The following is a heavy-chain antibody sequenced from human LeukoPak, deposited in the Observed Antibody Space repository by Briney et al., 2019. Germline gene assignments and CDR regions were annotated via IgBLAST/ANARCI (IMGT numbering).Heavy chain of an antibody. CDR3: ARGSSPWPFDY. CDR1: GGSISNYY. J-gene: IGHJ4*02. CDR2: IYYSGGT. Sequence: SETLSLTCTVSGGSISNYYRSWIRQPPGKGLEWIGYIYYSGGTNYNPSLKSRVTISVDTSKNQFSLKLSSVTAADTAVYYCARGSSPWPFDYWGQGTLVTVSS. D-gene: IGHD6-6*01. V-gene: IGHV4-59*01.